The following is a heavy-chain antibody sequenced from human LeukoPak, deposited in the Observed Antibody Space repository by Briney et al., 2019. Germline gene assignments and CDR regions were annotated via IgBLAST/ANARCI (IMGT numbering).Heavy chain of an antibody. CDR2: IIPILGIA. V-gene: IGHV1-69*04. CDR1: GGTFSSYA. J-gene: IGHJ4*02. Sequence: SVKVSCKASGGTFSSYAISWVRQAPGQGLECMGRIIPILGIANYAQKFQGRVTITADKSTSTAYMELSSLRSEDTAVYYCARDVAYYYDSSGYSDYWGQGTLVTVSS. CDR3: ARDVAYYYDSSGYSDY. D-gene: IGHD3-22*01.